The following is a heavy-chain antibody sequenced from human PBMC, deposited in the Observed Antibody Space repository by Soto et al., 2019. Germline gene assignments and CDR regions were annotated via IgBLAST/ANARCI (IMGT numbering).Heavy chain of an antibody. V-gene: IGHV3-23*01. J-gene: IGHJ4*02. D-gene: IGHD3-10*01. CDR1: GFTFSSYA. CDR2: ISGSGGST. CDR3: AKASGWFGEFDY. Sequence: EVQLLESGGGLVQPGGSLRLSCAASGFTFSSYAMSWVRQAPGKGLEWISAISGSGGSTYYADSVKGRFTISRDNSKNTLYLQMNSLRAEDTAVYYCAKASGWFGEFDYWGQGTLVTVSS.